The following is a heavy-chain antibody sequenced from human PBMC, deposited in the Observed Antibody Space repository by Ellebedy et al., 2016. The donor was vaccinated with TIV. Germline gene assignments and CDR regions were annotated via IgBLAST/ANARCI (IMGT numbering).Heavy chain of an antibody. J-gene: IGHJ4*02. CDR3: ARGRPYCSGGRCYSYYFDY. CDR1: GESFSGYY. Sequence: SETLSLXXAVYGESFSGYYWSWIRQPPGKGLEWIGEINHSGSTNYNPSLKSRVTISVDTSKNQFSLKLTSVTVADTAVYYCARGRPYCSGGRCYSYYFDYWGQGTLVTVSS. CDR2: INHSGST. V-gene: IGHV4-34*01. D-gene: IGHD2-15*01.